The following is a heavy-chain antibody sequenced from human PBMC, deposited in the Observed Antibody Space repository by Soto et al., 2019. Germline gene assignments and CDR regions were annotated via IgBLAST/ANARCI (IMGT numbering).Heavy chain of an antibody. CDR1: GFTFSDHF. Sequence: PGGSLRLSCVASGFTFSDHFMDWLRQAPGKGLEWVSALYDVDGTYYADSAKGRFTISRDNSNNIIYLQMNSLGPDDTAVYYCASWLEREHAYDIWGLGTMVTVSS. CDR3: ASWLEREHAYDI. V-gene: IGHV3-53*01. D-gene: IGHD1-1*01. J-gene: IGHJ3*02. CDR2: LYDVDGT.